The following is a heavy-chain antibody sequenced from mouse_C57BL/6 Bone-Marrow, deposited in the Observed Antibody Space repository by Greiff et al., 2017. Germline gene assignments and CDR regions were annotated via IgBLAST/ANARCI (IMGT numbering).Heavy chain of an antibody. CDR2: IYPGNSDT. J-gene: IGHJ1*03. CDR3: TRRYYYGSSGYFDV. D-gene: IGHD1-1*01. Sequence: EVQLQQSGTVLARPGASVKMSCKTSGYTFTSYWMHWVKQRPGQGLEWIGAIYPGNSDTSYNQKFKGKAKLTAVTSASTAYMELSSLTNEDSAVYYCTRRYYYGSSGYFDVWGTGTTVTVSS. CDR1: GYTFTSYW. V-gene: IGHV1-5*01.